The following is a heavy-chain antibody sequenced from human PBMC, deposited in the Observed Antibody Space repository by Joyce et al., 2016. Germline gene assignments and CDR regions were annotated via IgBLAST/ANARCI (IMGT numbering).Heavy chain of an antibody. CDR1: GYIFTSFG. Sequence: QVQLVQSAAEVKKPGASVKVSCKASGYIFTSFGISWVRLTPGRGLEWMGWISPYNNKTNHAQKLQDTITLTTDTPTNTVYLELRSLSSDDTAIYYCARSWFGIYYFDYWGLGTLVTVSS. CDR3: ARSWFGIYYFDY. CDR2: ISPYNNKT. D-gene: IGHD3-10*01. V-gene: IGHV1-18*01. J-gene: IGHJ4*02.